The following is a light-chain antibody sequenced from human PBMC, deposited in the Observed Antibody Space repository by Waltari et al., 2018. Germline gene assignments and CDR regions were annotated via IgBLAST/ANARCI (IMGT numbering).Light chain of an antibody. CDR3: QTWDPYIVV. V-gene: IGLV4-69*01. J-gene: IGLJ2*01. CDR2: LNSDGSH. CDR1: SEHSLYD. Sequence: QLVLTQSPSASASLGASVKIPCTLSSEHSLYDLAWHQQHRDRGPRFLMRLNSDGSHTKGDGIPDRFSGSSSGAERYLIISSLQYEDEADYYCQTWDPYIVVFGGGTKLTVL.